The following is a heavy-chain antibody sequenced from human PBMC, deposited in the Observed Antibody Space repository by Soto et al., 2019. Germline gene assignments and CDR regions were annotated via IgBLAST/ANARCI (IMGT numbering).Heavy chain of an antibody. D-gene: IGHD5-18*01. CDR2: INPNSGNT. V-gene: IGHV1-8*01. CDR1: GKTLTSYD. Sequence: ASLKFSCDSSGKTLTSYDINSVLQATGQGIEGMGWINPNSGNTGYVQKFQGRVTMTRNTSISTAYMELSRLRSEDTAVYYCARERASLIQILDYWGQGNLVTVSS. J-gene: IGHJ4*02. CDR3: ARERASLIQILDY.